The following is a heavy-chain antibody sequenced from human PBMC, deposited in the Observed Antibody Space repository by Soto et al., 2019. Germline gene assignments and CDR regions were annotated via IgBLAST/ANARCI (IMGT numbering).Heavy chain of an antibody. CDR1: GGSISSSSYY. CDR2: IYYSGST. V-gene: IGHV4-39*01. J-gene: IGHJ4*02. D-gene: IGHD5-12*01. Sequence: ASETLSLTCTVSGGSISSSSYYWGWIRQPPGKGLEWIGSIYYSGSTYYNPSLKSRVTISVDTSKNQFSLKLSSVTAADTAVYYCARHNQMATIAKDGKSGRDYFDYWGQGTLVTVSS. CDR3: ARHNQMATIAKDGKSGRDYFDY.